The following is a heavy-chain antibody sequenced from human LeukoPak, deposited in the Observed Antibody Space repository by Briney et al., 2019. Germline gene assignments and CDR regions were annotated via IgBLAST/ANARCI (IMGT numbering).Heavy chain of an antibody. D-gene: IGHD3-10*01. CDR1: GFHFRTYA. V-gene: IGHV3-30*01. J-gene: IGHJ4*02. CDR3: ARGYYLGSGSFDY. CDR2: ISYDGTSE. Sequence: GRSLRLSCAASGFHFRTYAMHWVRQAPGKGLEWMAIISYDGTSEYYADSVKGRFTVSRDNSENTLSLHMNSLGPEDTAVYFCARGYYLGSGSFDYWGQGALVTVSS.